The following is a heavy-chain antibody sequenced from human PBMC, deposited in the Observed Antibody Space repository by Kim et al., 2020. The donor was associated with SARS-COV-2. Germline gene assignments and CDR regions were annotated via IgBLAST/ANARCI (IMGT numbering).Heavy chain of an antibody. V-gene: IGHV4-39*01. CDR3: ARPYRRRGGGAWFDP. D-gene: IGHD4-4*01. CDR2: IDYTGTT. CDR1: GGSISSGDFY. J-gene: IGHJ5*02. Sequence: SETLSLTCAVFGGSISSGDFYWGWIRQPPGKGLEWIGNIDYTGTTYYSPSLKSRVSMSVDSSKNQFSLRLTTLTAADTAGYYCARPYRRRGGGAWFDPWGPGTLVTVSS.